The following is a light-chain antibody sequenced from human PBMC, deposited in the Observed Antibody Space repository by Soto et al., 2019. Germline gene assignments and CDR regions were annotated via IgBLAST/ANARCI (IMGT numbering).Light chain of an antibody. Sequence: DIVMTQSPDSLAVSLGERATINCKSSQSVLYSSNNKNYLAWYQQKPGQPPKLLIYWASTRESGVPDRFSGNGSGTDFKLTISNLQAEDVAVYACQQYFSTPPTFGQGTRLEMK. V-gene: IGKV4-1*01. J-gene: IGKJ5*01. CDR2: WAS. CDR1: QSVLYSSNNKNY. CDR3: QQYFSTPPT.